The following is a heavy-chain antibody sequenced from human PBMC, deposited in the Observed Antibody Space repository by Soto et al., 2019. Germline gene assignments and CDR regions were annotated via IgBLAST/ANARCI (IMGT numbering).Heavy chain of an antibody. CDR3: ARDYSGYDYYYYGMDV. J-gene: IGHJ6*02. V-gene: IGHV3-11*01. CDR2: ISSSGSTI. D-gene: IGHD5-12*01. CDR1: GFTFSDYY. Sequence: GGSPRLSCAASGFTFSDYYMSWIRQAPGKGLEWVSYISSSGSTIYYADSVKGRFTISRDNAKNSLYLQMNSLRAEDTAVYYCARDYSGYDYYYYGMDVWGQGTTVTVSS.